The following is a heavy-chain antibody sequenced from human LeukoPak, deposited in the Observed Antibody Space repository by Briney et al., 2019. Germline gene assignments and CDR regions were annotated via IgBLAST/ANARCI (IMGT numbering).Heavy chain of an antibody. D-gene: IGHD3-22*01. J-gene: IGHJ4*02. CDR2: ISYDGTYE. Sequence: GGSLRLSCAVSGFTFSSYAMYWVRQAPGKGLEWVALISYDGTYENYADSVKGRFTISRDNAKNTLYLQMNSLRAEDTAVYYCARDGNYYDSSGPADYWGQGTLVTVSS. V-gene: IGHV3-30*04. CDR3: ARDGNYYDSSGPADY. CDR1: GFTFSSYA.